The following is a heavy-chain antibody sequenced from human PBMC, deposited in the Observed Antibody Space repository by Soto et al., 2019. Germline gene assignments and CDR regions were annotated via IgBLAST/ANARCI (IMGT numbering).Heavy chain of an antibody. CDR1: GYTFTSYA. D-gene: IGHD2-2*01. CDR3: ATFDIVVVPAAMPGIY. Sequence: ASVKVSCKASGYTFTSYAMHWVRQAPGQRLEWMGWINAGNGNTKYSQKFQGRVTITRDTSASTAYMELSSLRSGDTAVYYCATFDIVVVPAAMPGIYWGQGTLVTVSS. CDR2: INAGNGNT. V-gene: IGHV1-3*01. J-gene: IGHJ4*02.